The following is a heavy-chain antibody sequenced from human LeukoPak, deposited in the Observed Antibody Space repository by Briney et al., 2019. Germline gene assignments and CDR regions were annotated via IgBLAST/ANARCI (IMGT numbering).Heavy chain of an antibody. V-gene: IGHV3-7*01. J-gene: IGHJ5*02. CDR1: GFTFSSYW. CDR3: ARLICIAAAGIFWFDP. CDR2: IKQDGSEK. Sequence: AGGSLRLPCAASGFTFSSYWMSWVRQAPGKGLEWVANIKQDGSEKYYVDSVKGRFTISRDNAKNSLYLQMNSLRAEDTAVYYCARLICIAAAGIFWFDPWGQGTLVTVSS. D-gene: IGHD6-13*01.